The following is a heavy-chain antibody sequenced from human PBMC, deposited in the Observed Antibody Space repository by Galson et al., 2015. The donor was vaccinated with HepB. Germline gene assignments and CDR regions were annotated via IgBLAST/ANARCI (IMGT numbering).Heavy chain of an antibody. CDR3: ARDLKRYCSSTSCYSLDY. CDR1: GGTFSSYA. Sequence: SVKVSCKASGGTFSSYAISWVRQAPGQGLEWMGGIIPIFGTANYAQKFQGRVTITADESTSTAYMELSSLRSEDTAVYYCARDLKRYCSSTSCYSLDYWGQGTLVTVSS. V-gene: IGHV1-69*13. J-gene: IGHJ4*02. D-gene: IGHD2-2*01. CDR2: IIPIFGTA.